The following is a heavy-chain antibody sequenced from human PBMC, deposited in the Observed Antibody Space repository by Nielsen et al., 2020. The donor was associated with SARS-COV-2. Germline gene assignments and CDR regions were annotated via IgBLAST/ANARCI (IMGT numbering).Heavy chain of an antibody. CDR1: GFSLSTSGMC. J-gene: IGHJ5*02. CDR2: IDWDDDK. V-gene: IGHV2-70*11. CDR3: AGGHIVGATMDWFDP. Sequence: SGPTLVKPTQTLTLTCTFSGFSLSTSGMCVSWIRQPPGKALEWLARIDWDDDKYYSTSLKTRLTISKDTSKNQVVLTMTNMDPVDTATYYCAGGHIVGATMDWFDPWGQGTLVTVSS. D-gene: IGHD1-26*01.